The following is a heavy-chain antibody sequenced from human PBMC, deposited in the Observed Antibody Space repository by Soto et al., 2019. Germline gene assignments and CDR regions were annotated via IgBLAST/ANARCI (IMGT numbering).Heavy chain of an antibody. CDR2: IYYSGST. CDR3: AGAAYGDYLYWYFDL. Sequence: SETLSLTCTVSGGSISSGGYYWSWIRQHPGKGLEWIGYIYYSGSTYYNPSLKSRVTISVDTSKNQFSLKLSSVTAADTAVYYCAGAAYGDYLYWYFDLWGRGTLVTVS. D-gene: IGHD4-17*01. J-gene: IGHJ2*01. CDR1: GGSISSGGYY. V-gene: IGHV4-31*03.